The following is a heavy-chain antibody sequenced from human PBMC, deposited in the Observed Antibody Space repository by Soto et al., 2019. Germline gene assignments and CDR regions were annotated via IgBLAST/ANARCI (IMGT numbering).Heavy chain of an antibody. V-gene: IGHV4-59*01. CDR2: IYYRGST. Sequence: QVQLQESGPGLVKPSETLSLTCTVSGGSISSYYWSWIRQPPGQGLEWIGYIYYRGSTNYNPSLKSRVTISVGSSKTQFSLKLSSVTAAATAVSYWARGITIFGVVTTDFFYPWCQGTLVTVS. CDR3: ARGITIFGVVTTDFFYP. CDR1: GGSISSYY. J-gene: IGHJ5*02. D-gene: IGHD3-3*01.